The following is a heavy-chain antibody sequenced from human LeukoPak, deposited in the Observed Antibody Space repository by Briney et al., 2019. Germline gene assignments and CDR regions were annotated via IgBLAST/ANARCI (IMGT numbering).Heavy chain of an antibody. J-gene: IGHJ1*01. V-gene: IGHV3-21*01. CDR2: ISSTSNYI. CDR3: ARDEGYFQH. Sequence: GGSLRLSCAASGFTFSTYSMNWVRQAPGKGLEWVSSISSTSNYIYYADSVKGRFTISRDNAKNSLCLRMNSLRAEDTAVYYCARDEGYFQHWGQGTLVTVSS. CDR1: GFTFSTYS.